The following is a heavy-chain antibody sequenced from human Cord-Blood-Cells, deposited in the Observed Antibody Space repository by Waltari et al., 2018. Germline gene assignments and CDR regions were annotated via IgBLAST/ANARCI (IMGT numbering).Heavy chain of an antibody. V-gene: IGHV1-69*01. Sequence: QVQLVQSGAEVMKPGSSVKVSCKASGGTFSSHAISWVRQAPGQGREWMGGSIPIFGTANYSQTVQGRVTITADESTSTAYRGLSSRRSEDRAVYYCARGYSGSPYYFDYWGQGTLVTVSS. CDR1: GGTFSSHA. CDR2: SIPIFGTA. D-gene: IGHD1-26*01. CDR3: ARGYSGSPYYFDY. J-gene: IGHJ4*02.